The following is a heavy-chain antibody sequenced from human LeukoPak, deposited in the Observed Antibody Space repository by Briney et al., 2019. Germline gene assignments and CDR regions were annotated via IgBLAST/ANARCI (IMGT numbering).Heavy chain of an antibody. Sequence: GGSLRLSCGGSGLMFGAYAMHWVRQAPGKGLDWVASIRNDGYNKYYAESVKGRFTISRDNSKNTLYLQMNSLRAEDTAVYYCARERWYYDSSGYSNYYYYMDVWGKGTTVTVSS. D-gene: IGHD3-22*01. V-gene: IGHV3-30*02. CDR1: GLMFGAYA. J-gene: IGHJ6*03. CDR3: ARERWYYDSSGYSNYYYYMDV. CDR2: IRNDGYNK.